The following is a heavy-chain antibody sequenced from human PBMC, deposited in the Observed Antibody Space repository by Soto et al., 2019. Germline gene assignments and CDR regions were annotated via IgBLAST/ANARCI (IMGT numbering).Heavy chain of an antibody. CDR1: GGTFNTFA. V-gene: IGHV1-69*01. CDR3: GLASKWELLGYFYGMDV. J-gene: IGHJ6*02. CDR2: VIPLFNTP. D-gene: IGHD1-26*01. Sequence: QVQLVQSGAEVKKPGSSAKVSCKASGGTFNTFAFTWVRQAPGQGFEWMGGVIPLFNTPDYAQKFQGRVTITAAEATSTVYLELSGLSSDATAVYFCGLASKWELLGYFYGMDVWGQGTTVIVSS.